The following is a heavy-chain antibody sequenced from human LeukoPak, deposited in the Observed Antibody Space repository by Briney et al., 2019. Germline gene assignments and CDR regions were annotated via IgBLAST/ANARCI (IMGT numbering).Heavy chain of an antibody. D-gene: IGHD3-16*01. J-gene: IGHJ6*03. CDR1: GGSFSGYY. CDR2: INHSGST. Sequence: KTSETLSLTCAVYGGSFSGYYWSWIRQPPGKGLEWIWEINHSGSTNYNPSLKSRGTISVDTSKNQFSLKLSSVTAADTAVYYCARFRGFGYYYMDVWGKGTTVTVSS. V-gene: IGHV4-34*01. CDR3: ARFRGFGYYYMDV.